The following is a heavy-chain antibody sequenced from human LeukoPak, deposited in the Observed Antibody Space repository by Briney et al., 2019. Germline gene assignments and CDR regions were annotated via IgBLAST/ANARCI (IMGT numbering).Heavy chain of an antibody. V-gene: IGHV1-2*02. CDR2: INPNSGGT. D-gene: IGHD3-22*01. Sequence: EASVKVSCKASGYTFTGYYMHWVRQAPGQGLEWMGWINPNSGGTNYAQKFQGRVTMTRDTSISTAYMELSRLRSDDTAVYYCARTPSPDSSGYYYRYYFDYWGQGTLVTVSS. CDR1: GYTFTGYY. J-gene: IGHJ4*02. CDR3: ARTPSPDSSGYYYRYYFDY.